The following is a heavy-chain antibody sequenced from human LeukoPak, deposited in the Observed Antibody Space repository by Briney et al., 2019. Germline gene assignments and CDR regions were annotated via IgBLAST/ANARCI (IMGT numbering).Heavy chain of an antibody. Sequence: RSGGSLRLSCAASGFTFADYGMSWVRQAPGKRLEWVSGINWNGGSTGYADSVKGRFTISRDNAKNSLYLQMNSLRAEDTALYYCARGSYYYDSSGYYFDYWGQGTLVTVSS. V-gene: IGHV3-20*04. CDR2: INWNGGST. D-gene: IGHD3-22*01. CDR3: ARGSYYYDSSGYYFDY. CDR1: GFTFADYG. J-gene: IGHJ4*02.